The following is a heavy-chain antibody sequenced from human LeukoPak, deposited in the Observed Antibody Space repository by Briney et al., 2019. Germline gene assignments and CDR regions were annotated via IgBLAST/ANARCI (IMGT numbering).Heavy chain of an antibody. CDR2: IKADGSEK. V-gene: IGHV3-7*02. J-gene: IGHJ6*02. CDR1: GFTFSSHW. D-gene: IGHD3-3*01. Sequence: GGSLRLSCAGSGFTFSSHWMNWVRQAPGKGLEWVASIKADGSEKYFLDSVNGRFAISRDNTKTSLYLQMSSLRAEDTAVYYCARRGITISGVLVYHYSGLDVWGQGTTVTVSS. CDR3: ARRGITISGVLVYHYSGLDV.